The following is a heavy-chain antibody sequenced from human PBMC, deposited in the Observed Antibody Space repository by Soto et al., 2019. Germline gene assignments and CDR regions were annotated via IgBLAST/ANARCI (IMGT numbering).Heavy chain of an antibody. V-gene: IGHV5-51*01. J-gene: IGHJ5*02. Sequence: GESLNLSCRGSGYDFNTNWFGWVRQLPGRGLEWVGFMYYGDTDTTYTPSLQCHVTLSVDVTVSTACLQLRSLQTSHTSMYFCARLPRDCNKASSYYADPWGQRTQFSASS. CDR1: GYDFNTNW. D-gene: IGHD3-3*01. CDR3: ARLPRDCNKASSYYADP. CDR2: MYYGDTDT.